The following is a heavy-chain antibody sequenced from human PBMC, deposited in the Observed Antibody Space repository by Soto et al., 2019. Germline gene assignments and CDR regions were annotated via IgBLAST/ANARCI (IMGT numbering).Heavy chain of an antibody. CDR1: GGSVSSGSYY. D-gene: IGHD4-4*01. Sequence: QVQLRESGPGLVKPSETLSLTCTVSGGSVSSGSYYWSWIRQPPGRELEWVGSIYNSGSSKYNPSLKSRVTISVDTSKHQFSLKLSSVTAADTAVYYCASWTTVSKAFDYWGQGTLVTVSS. CDR2: IYNSGSS. J-gene: IGHJ4*02. V-gene: IGHV4-61*01. CDR3: ASWTTVSKAFDY.